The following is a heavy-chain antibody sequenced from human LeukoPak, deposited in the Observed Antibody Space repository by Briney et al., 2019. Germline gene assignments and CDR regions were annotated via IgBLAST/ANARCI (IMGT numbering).Heavy chain of an antibody. D-gene: IGHD3-22*01. CDR2: IYSGGST. CDR1: GFSVSNNY. J-gene: IGHJ2*01. Sequence: GGSLRLSCAASGFSVSNNYMSWVRQAPGKGLEWVSIIYSGGSTSYADSVEGRFTISRDISKNTLLLQMSSLRAEDTAVYYCARSPRIYDSSGYYLVEYFDLWGRGTLVTVSS. V-gene: IGHV3-53*01. CDR3: ARSPRIYDSSGYYLVEYFDL.